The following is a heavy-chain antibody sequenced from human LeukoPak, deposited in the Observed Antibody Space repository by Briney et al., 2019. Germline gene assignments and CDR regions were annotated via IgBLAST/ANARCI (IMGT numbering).Heavy chain of an antibody. CDR2: INPNSGGT. CDR3: ARVDYLDIVGYYYHGMDV. V-gene: IGHV1-2*02. D-gene: IGHD5-12*01. Sequence: ASVKVSCKASGYTFTGYYMHWVRQAPGQGLEWMGWINPNSGGTNYAQKFQGRVTMTRDTSISTAYMELSRLRSDDTAVYYCARVDYLDIVGYYYHGMDVWGQGTTVTVSS. J-gene: IGHJ6*02. CDR1: GYTFTGYY.